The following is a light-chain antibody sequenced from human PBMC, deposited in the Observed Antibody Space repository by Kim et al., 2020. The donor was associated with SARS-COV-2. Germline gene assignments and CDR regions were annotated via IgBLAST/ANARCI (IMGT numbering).Light chain of an antibody. CDR3: QQYNNWPPYT. J-gene: IGKJ2*01. Sequence: VAPGERATRSCRASQRVSRNLAWYQQKPGQAPRLLIYRASTRATGVPARFSGSGSGTEFTLTISSLQSEDFAVYYCQQYNNWPPYTFGQGTKLEI. V-gene: IGKV3-15*01. CDR1: QRVSRN. CDR2: RAS.